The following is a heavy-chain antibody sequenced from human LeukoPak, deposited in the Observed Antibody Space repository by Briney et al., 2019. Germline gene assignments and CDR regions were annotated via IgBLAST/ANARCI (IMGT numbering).Heavy chain of an antibody. J-gene: IGHJ4*02. V-gene: IGHV4-4*07. CDR1: GGSISSYY. Sequence: SETLSLTYTVSGGSISSYYWSWIRQPAGKGLEWIGRIYTSGSTNYNPSLKSRVTMSVDTSKNQFSLKLSSVTAADTAVYYCARQEILGSSSLYFDYWGQGTLVTVSS. CDR2: IYTSGST. D-gene: IGHD2-2*01. CDR3: ARQEILGSSSLYFDY.